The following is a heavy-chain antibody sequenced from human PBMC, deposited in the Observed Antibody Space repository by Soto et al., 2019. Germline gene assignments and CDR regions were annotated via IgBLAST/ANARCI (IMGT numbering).Heavy chain of an antibody. CDR3: ARKEPRTDYDFCSGPQIDLDYDYGMDV. V-gene: IGHV1-2*02. J-gene: IGHJ6*02. CDR1: GYTFTGYY. D-gene: IGHD3-3*01. CDR2: INPNSGGT. Sequence: ASVKVSCKASGYTFTGYYMHWVRQAPGQGLEWMGWINPNSGGTNYAQKFQGRVTMTRDTSISTAYMELSRLRSDDTAVYYCARKEPRTDYDFCSGPQIDLDYDYGMDVWGQGTTVTVSS.